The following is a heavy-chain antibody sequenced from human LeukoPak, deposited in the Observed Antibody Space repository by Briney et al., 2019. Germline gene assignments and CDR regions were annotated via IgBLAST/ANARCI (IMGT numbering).Heavy chain of an antibody. J-gene: IGHJ6*04. CDR3: AELGVTMIGGV. CDR1: GFTFSNYA. CDR2: ISFSGDDT. Sequence: PGGSLRLSCAASGFTFSNYAMSWVRQAPGKGLEWVSAISFSGDDTYYADSVKGRFTISRDNAKNSLYLQMNSLRAEDTAVYYCAELGVTMIGGVWGKGTTVTISS. D-gene: IGHD3-10*02. V-gene: IGHV3-23*01.